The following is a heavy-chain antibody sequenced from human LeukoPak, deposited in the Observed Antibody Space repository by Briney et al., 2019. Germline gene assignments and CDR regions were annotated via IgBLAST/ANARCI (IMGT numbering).Heavy chain of an antibody. D-gene: IGHD3-16*01. CDR2: IIPIFGTA. Sequence: SVKVSCKASGGTFSSYAISWVRQAPGQGLEWMGGIIPIFGTANYAQKFQGRVTITRNTSISTAYMELSSLRSEDTAVYYCARGLTGDMDYYYYYMDVWGKGTTVTVSS. CDR1: GGTFSSYA. J-gene: IGHJ6*03. V-gene: IGHV1-69*05. CDR3: ARGLTGDMDYYYYYMDV.